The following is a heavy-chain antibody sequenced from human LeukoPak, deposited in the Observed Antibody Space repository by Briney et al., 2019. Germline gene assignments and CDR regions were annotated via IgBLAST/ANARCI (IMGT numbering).Heavy chain of an antibody. J-gene: IGHJ4*02. CDR2: INAGNGNT. Sequence: ASVKVSCQASGYTFTSYAMHWVRQAPGQRLEWMGWINAGNGNTKYSQKFQGRVTITRDTSASTAYMELSSLRSEDTAVYYCARDGAPGYCSGGSCYSFDDWGQGTLVTVSS. D-gene: IGHD2-15*01. V-gene: IGHV1-3*01. CDR3: ARDGAPGYCSGGSCYSFDD. CDR1: GYTFTSYA.